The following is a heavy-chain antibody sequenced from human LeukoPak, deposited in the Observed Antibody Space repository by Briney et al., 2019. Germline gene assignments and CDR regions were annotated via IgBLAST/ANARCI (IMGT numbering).Heavy chain of an antibody. CDR3: ARQGLGQQLVRLDL. V-gene: IGHV1-18*01. CDR1: GYTFTNYG. CDR2: ISPYNGNT. Sequence: EASVKVSCKASGYTFTNYGLSWVRQAPGQGLEWMGWISPYNGNTIYAQNLQGRVTMTTDTSTSTAYMELRSLRSDDTAVYYCARQGLGQQLVRLDLWGRGTLVTVSS. J-gene: IGHJ2*01. D-gene: IGHD6-13*01.